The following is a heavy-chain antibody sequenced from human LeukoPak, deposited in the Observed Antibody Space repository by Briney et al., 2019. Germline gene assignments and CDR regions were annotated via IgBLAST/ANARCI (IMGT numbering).Heavy chain of an antibody. D-gene: IGHD6-19*01. V-gene: IGHV1-8*01. CDR1: GYTFTSYD. CDR3: ARTSSGWYGGSFDP. Sequence: ASVKVSCKASGYTFTSYDINWVRQATGQGLEWMGWMNPNSGNTGYAQKSQGRVTMTRNTSISTAYMELSSLRAEDTAGYYCARTSSGWYGGSFDPWGQGTLVTVSS. J-gene: IGHJ5*02. CDR2: MNPNSGNT.